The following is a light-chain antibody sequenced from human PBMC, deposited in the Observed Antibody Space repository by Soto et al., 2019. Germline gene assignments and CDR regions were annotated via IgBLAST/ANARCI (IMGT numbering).Light chain of an antibody. CDR3: QQYNNWLIT. J-gene: IGKJ5*01. Sequence: EIVMTQSPATLSVSPGERATLSCRASQSVSSNLVWYQQKPGQAPRLLIYGASTRAPGIPARFSGSGSGTEFTLTISSLQSEDFAVYYCQQYNNWLITFGQGTRLEIK. CDR2: GAS. CDR1: QSVSSN. V-gene: IGKV3-15*01.